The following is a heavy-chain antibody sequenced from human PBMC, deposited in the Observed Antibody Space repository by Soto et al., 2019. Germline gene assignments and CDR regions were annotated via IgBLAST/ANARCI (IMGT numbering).Heavy chain of an antibody. V-gene: IGHV5-51*01. Sequence: HGESLKISCKGSGYSFTSYWIGWVRQMPGKGLEWMGIIYPGDSDTRYSPSFQGQVTISADKSISTAYLQWSSLKASDTAMYYCARGLRFLEWSLNWFDPWGQGTLVTVSS. D-gene: IGHD3-3*01. CDR2: IYPGDSDT. J-gene: IGHJ5*02. CDR3: ARGLRFLEWSLNWFDP. CDR1: GYSFTSYW.